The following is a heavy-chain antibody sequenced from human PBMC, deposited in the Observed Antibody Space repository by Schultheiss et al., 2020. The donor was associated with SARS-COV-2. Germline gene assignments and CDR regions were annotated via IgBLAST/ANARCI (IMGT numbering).Heavy chain of an antibody. CDR2: INPNSGGT. Sequence: ASVKVSCKASGYTFTGYYMHWVRQAPGQGLEWMGWINPNSGGTNYAQKFQGRVTMTRDTSTSTVYMELSSLRSEDTAVYYCAREGDIVVVPAARGGMDVWGQGTTVTVSS. CDR1: GYTFTGYY. J-gene: IGHJ6*02. CDR3: AREGDIVVVPAARGGMDV. D-gene: IGHD2-2*01. V-gene: IGHV1-2*02.